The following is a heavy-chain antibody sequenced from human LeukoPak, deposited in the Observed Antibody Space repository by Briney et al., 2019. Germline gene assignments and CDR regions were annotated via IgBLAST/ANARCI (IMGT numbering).Heavy chain of an antibody. CDR1: GYTFTGYY. Sequence: GASVKVSCKASGYTFTGYYMHWVRQAPGQGLEWMGWINPNSGGTNYAQKFQGRVTMTRDTSISTAYMELSRLRSDDTAVYYCARAVYVDAALVYFDYWGQGTLVTVSS. CDR2: INPNSGGT. CDR3: ARAVYVDAALVYFDY. D-gene: IGHD5-18*01. J-gene: IGHJ4*02. V-gene: IGHV1-2*02.